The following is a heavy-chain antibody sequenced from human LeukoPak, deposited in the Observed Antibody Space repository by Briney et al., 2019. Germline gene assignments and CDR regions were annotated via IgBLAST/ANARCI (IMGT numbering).Heavy chain of an antibody. D-gene: IGHD3-9*01. Sequence: GSLRLSCAASAFTFSNYAMSWVRQAPGKGLEWVSAITESGGNTYYPDAVKGRFIIFRDNSKNTLYLQMNSLRAEDTAVYYCVKDVRTIDAFDIWGQGTIVTVSS. V-gene: IGHV3-23*01. CDR1: AFTFSNYA. CDR3: VKDVRTIDAFDI. CDR2: ITESGGNT. J-gene: IGHJ3*02.